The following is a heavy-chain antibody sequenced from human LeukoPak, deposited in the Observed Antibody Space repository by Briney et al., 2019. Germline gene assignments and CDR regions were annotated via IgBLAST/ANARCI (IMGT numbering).Heavy chain of an antibody. D-gene: IGHD2-15*01. J-gene: IGHJ3*02. V-gene: IGHV1-2*02. CDR2: INTNSGGT. CDR3: ARRYGCSGGSCYSSVSAFDI. CDR1: GYTFTGYY. Sequence: GASVKVSCKASGYTFTGYYTHWVRQAPGQGREWMGWINTNSGGTKYAQKFQGRVTMTRDTSISTAYMELSRLRSDDTAVYYCARRYGCSGGSCYSSVSAFDIWGQGTMVTVSS.